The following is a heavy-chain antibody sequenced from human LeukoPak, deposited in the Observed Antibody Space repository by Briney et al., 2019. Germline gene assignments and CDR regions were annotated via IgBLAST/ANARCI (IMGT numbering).Heavy chain of an antibody. D-gene: IGHD3-22*01. J-gene: IGHJ6*03. CDR3: ARDYYDSSGYYRDFYYYYMDV. V-gene: IGHV3-7*01. CDR2: IKQDGSEK. Sequence: GGSLRLSCAASGFTFSTYWMSWVRQAPGKGLEWVANIKQDGSEKYYVDSVKGRFTISRDNAKNSLYLQMNSLRAEDTAVYYRARDYYDSSGYYRDFYYYYMDVWGKGTTVTISS. CDR1: GFTFSTYW.